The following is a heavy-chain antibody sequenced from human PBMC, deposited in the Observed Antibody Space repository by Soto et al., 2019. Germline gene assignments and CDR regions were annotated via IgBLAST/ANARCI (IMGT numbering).Heavy chain of an antibody. D-gene: IGHD6-13*01. Sequence: LXLSCAASVVTFSSYEMNWVRQAPVKGLEWVSYISSSGSTIYYADSVKGRFTISRDNAKNSLYLQMNSLRAEDTAVYYCARDSSGEWYSPRYGMDVWGQGTTVTVSS. CDR3: ARDSSGEWYSPRYGMDV. V-gene: IGHV3-48*03. CDR1: VVTFSSYE. J-gene: IGHJ6*02. CDR2: ISSSGSTI.